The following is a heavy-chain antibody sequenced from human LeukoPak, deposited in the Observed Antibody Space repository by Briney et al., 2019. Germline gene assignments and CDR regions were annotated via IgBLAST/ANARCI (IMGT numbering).Heavy chain of an antibody. CDR2: IWSDGTNS. J-gene: IGHJ3*02. V-gene: IGHV3-33*01. Sequence: GGSLRLSCAAAGFTFNSYAMHWVRQAPGKGLEWVAVIWSDGTNSFYADSVKGRFTISRDNSKNTLYVQVNSLRVDDTAVYYCAREANAFDIWGQGTMVTVSS. CDR1: GFTFNSYA. CDR3: AREANAFDI.